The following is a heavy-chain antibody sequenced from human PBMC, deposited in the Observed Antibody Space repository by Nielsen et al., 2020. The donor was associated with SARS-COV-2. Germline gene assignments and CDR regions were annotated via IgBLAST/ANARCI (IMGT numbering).Heavy chain of an antibody. D-gene: IGHD2-15*01. Sequence: GGSLRLSCVASGSTFSDKAMHWVRQAPGKGLERVASISNDGRNSYDADSVKGRFTISRDNAKNSLYLQMNSLRAEDTALYYCAKERWVVAATGFYYYYGMDVWGQGTTVTVSS. J-gene: IGHJ6*02. CDR1: GSTFSDKA. CDR3: AKERWVVAATGFYYYYGMDV. V-gene: IGHV3-30*04. CDR2: ISNDGRNS.